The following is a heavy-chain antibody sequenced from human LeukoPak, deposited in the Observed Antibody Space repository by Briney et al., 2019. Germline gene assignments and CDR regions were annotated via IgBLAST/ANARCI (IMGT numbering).Heavy chain of an antibody. V-gene: IGHV4-4*07. Sequence: PSETLSLTCTVSGGSISSYYWSWIRQPAGKGLEWIGRVYSSGSTDYNPSLKSRLTMSIDTSKNQFSLKLSSVTAADTAVYYCARGDFLFPSSFDYWGQGTLVTVSS. CDR1: GGSISSYY. J-gene: IGHJ4*02. CDR2: VYSSGST. D-gene: IGHD3-16*01. CDR3: ARGDFLFPSSFDY.